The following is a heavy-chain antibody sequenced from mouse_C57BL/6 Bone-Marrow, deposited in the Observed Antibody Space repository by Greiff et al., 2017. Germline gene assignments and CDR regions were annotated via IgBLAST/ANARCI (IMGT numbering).Heavy chain of an antibody. Sequence: EVQLQESGGDLVKPGGSLKLSCAASGFTFSSYGMSWVRQTPDQRLEWVATISSGGSSTYYPDSVKGRFPLSRDNAKNTLYLQMSSLKSDDTAMYYCARREGWCAYWGQGTLVTVSA. CDR2: ISSGGSST. CDR1: GFTFSSYG. V-gene: IGHV5-6*01. CDR3: ARREGWCAY. J-gene: IGHJ3*01.